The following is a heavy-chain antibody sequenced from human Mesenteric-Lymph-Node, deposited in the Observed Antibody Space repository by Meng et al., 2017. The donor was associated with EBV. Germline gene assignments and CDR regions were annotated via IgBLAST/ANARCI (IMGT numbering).Heavy chain of an antibody. D-gene: IGHD6-19*01. CDR2: INHSGST. Sequence: VQLQQRSAGLLKPSSTLSLPCGVPGGSFGGYDWTWIRQPPGKGLEWIGEINHSGSTNYNPSLKNRVTISLDTSKNQISLKLTSVTAADTAVYYCAKTGSSGWSDLDYWGRGILVTVSS. CDR1: GGSFGGYD. CDR3: AKTGSSGWSDLDY. V-gene: IGHV4-34*02. J-gene: IGHJ4*02.